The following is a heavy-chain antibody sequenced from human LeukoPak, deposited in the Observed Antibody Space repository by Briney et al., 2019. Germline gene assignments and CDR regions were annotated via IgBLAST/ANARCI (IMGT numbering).Heavy chain of an antibody. CDR2: IRYDGSNK. CDR1: GFTFSSYC. D-gene: IGHD3-22*01. CDR3: AKDLLVVVITGDHAFDI. Sequence: GGSLRLSCAASGFTFSSYCMHWVRQAPGKGLGWVAFIRYDGSNKYYADSVKGRFTISRDNSKNTLYLQMNSLRAEDTAVYYCAKDLLVVVITGDHAFDIWGQGTMVTVSS. V-gene: IGHV3-30*02. J-gene: IGHJ3*02.